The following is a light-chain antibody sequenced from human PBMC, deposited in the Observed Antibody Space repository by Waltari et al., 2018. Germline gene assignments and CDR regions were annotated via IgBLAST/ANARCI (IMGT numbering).Light chain of an antibody. CDR2: DVS. CDR3: CSYAGSYTWV. V-gene: IGLV2-11*01. Sequence: QSALTQPRSVSGSPGQSVPISCTGTISDVGGYTYGSWYQQHPGKAPKLMIYDVSKRPSGVPDRFSGSKSGNTASLTISGLQAEDEADYYCCSYAGSYTWVFGGGTKLTVL. CDR1: ISDVGGYTY. J-gene: IGLJ3*02.